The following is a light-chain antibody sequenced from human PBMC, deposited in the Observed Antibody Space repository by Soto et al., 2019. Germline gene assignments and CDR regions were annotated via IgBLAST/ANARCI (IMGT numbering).Light chain of an antibody. CDR2: GAS. CDR3: QQYNYY. J-gene: IGKJ4*01. V-gene: IGKV1-5*03. CDR1: QSINDW. Sequence: DIQMTQSPSTLSASVGDRVTITCRASQSINDWLAWYQQKPGKAPKLLIYGASNLQRGVPSRFSGSGSGTEFTLTISSLQPDDFATYYCQQYNYYFGGGTKVEFK.